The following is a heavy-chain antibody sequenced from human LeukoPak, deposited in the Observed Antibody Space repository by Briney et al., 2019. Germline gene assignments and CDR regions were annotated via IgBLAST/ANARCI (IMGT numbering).Heavy chain of an antibody. CDR3: ARGHSIEPYYYYYYMDV. CDR2: IYHSGST. Sequence: PSGTLSLTCAVSGGSTSSSNWWSWVRQPPGKGLEWIGEIYHSGSTNYNPSLKSRVTISVDKSKNQFSLKLSSVTAADTAVYYCARGHSIEPYYYYYYMDVWGKGTTVTVSS. CDR1: GGSTSSSNW. D-gene: IGHD4-11*01. V-gene: IGHV4-4*02. J-gene: IGHJ6*03.